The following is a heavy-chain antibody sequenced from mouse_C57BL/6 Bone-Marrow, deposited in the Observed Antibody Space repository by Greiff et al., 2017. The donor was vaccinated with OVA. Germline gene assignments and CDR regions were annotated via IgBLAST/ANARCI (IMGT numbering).Heavy chain of an antibody. Sequence: QVQLQQSGAELARPGASVKLSCKASGYTFTSYGISWVKQRTGQGLEWIGEIYPRSGNTYYNEKFKGKATLTADKSSSTAYMELRSLTSEDSAVYFCARYDYDDGSYWYFDVWGTGTTVTVSS. CDR1: GYTFTSYG. CDR2: IYPRSGNT. J-gene: IGHJ1*03. CDR3: ARYDYDDGSYWYFDV. D-gene: IGHD2-4*01. V-gene: IGHV1-81*01.